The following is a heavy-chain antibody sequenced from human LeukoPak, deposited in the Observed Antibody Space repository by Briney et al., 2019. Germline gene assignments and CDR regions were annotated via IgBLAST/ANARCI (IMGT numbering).Heavy chain of an antibody. CDR1: GGSISSYY. CDR2: ISISGTST. J-gene: IGHJ5*02. CDR3: ARVALEDWFDP. Sequence: PSETLSLTCTVSGGSISSYYWSWVRQGPGKGLEWVSSISISGTSTYYADSVKGRFTISRDISKSTVFLQMSSLRAEDTAVYYCARVALEDWFDPWGQGTLVTVSS. D-gene: IGHD3-3*01. V-gene: IGHV3-23*01.